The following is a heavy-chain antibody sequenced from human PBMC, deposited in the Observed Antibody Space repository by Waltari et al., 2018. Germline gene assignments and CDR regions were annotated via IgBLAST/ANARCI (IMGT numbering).Heavy chain of an antibody. Sequence: QVQLVESGGGVVQPGGSLRLSCAASGFTFSGYGMHWVRQAPGKGLEWVAFIRYDGSNKYYADSVKGRFTISRDNSKNTLYLQMNSLRAEDTAVYYCAEVAGYYYYYYMDVWGKGTTVTVSS. J-gene: IGHJ6*03. D-gene: IGHD3-10*01. CDR1: GFTFSGYG. CDR3: AEVAGYYYYYYMDV. V-gene: IGHV3-30*02. CDR2: IRYDGSNK.